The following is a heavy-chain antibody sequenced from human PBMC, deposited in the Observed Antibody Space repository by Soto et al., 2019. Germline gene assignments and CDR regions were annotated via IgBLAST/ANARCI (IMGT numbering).Heavy chain of an antibody. CDR2: ISAYNGNT. J-gene: IGHJ6*02. CDR3: ARDIYEAAAGYYYYGMDV. D-gene: IGHD6-13*01. Sequence: ASVKVSCKASGYTFTSYGISWVRQAPGRGLEWMGWISAYNGNTNYAQKLQGRVTMTTDTSTSTAYMELRSLRSDDTAVYYCARDIYEAAAGYYYYGMDVWGQGTTVTVSS. V-gene: IGHV1-18*01. CDR1: GYTFTSYG.